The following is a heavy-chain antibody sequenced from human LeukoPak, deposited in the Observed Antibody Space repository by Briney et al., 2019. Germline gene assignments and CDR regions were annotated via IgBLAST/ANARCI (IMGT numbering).Heavy chain of an antibody. Sequence: GGSLRLSCVTSGFTFSGYWMHWVRQGPEKGLELVSRIDNDGHGIIYADSVKGRLTTSRDNAKNTLYLQMNSLRVEDTAVYYCAAGGGWDPSFGVVTHIDAWGKGTTVVVS. J-gene: IGHJ6*03. D-gene: IGHD3-3*01. CDR3: AAGGGWDPSFGVVTHIDA. V-gene: IGHV3-74*01. CDR1: GFTFSGYW. CDR2: IDNDGHGI.